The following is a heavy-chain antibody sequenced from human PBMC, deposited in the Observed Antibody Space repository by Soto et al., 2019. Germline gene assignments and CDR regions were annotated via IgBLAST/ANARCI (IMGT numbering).Heavy chain of an antibody. Sequence: SETLSLSCVVYGGSFSGYYWSWIRQSPGKGLEWIGGINHRGSTNYNPSLESRVTISVDTSKNQFSLKLPSVTAADTAMYYCARDGFCTSTTCRVGNWFDPWGQGTLVTVSS. D-gene: IGHD2-2*01. CDR3: ARDGFCTSTTCRVGNWFDP. J-gene: IGHJ5*02. V-gene: IGHV4-34*01. CDR1: GGSFSGYY. CDR2: INHRGST.